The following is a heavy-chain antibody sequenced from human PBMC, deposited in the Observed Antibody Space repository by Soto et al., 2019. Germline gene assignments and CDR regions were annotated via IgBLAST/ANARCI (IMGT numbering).Heavy chain of an antibody. CDR2: ISGSGGST. Sequence: GGSLRLSCAASGFTFSSYAMSWVRQAPGKGLEWVSAISGSGGSTYYADSVKGRFTISRDNSKNTLYLQMNSLRAEDTAVYYCAKGAVPAAMRGIYFDYWGQGTLVTVSP. CDR3: AKGAVPAAMRGIYFDY. D-gene: IGHD2-2*01. V-gene: IGHV3-23*01. J-gene: IGHJ4*02. CDR1: GFTFSSYA.